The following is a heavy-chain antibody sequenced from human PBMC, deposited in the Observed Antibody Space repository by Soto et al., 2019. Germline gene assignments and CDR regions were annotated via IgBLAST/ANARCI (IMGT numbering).Heavy chain of an antibody. CDR3: AKDSSVVVVVAATSDAFDI. Sequence: EVQLLESGGGLVQPGGSLRLSCAASGFTFSSYAMSWVRQAPGKGLEWVSAISGSGGSTYYADSVKGRFTISRDNSKNTLYLQMNSLRAEDTAVYYCAKDSSVVVVVAATSDAFDIWGQGTMVTVSS. CDR2: ISGSGGST. CDR1: GFTFSSYA. V-gene: IGHV3-23*01. D-gene: IGHD2-15*01. J-gene: IGHJ3*02.